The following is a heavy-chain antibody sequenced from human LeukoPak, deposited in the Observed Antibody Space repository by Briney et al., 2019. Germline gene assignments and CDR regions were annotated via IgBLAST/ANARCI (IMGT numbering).Heavy chain of an antibody. CDR3: ARDAGPNARYFDY. J-gene: IGHJ4*02. V-gene: IGHV4-59*12. CDR2: IYYSGST. Sequence: SETLSLTCTVSGGSISSYYWSWIRQPPGKGLEWIGYIYYSGSTYYNPSLKSRVTISVDPSKNQFSPNLTSVTAADTAVYYCARDAGPNARYFDYWGQGALVTVSS. CDR1: GGSISSYY.